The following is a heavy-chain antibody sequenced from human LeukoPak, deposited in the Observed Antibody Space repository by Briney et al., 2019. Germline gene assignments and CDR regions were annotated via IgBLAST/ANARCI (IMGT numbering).Heavy chain of an antibody. J-gene: IGHJ6*03. CDR1: GFTFSTYW. CDR2: ISSSSSYI. D-gene: IGHD5-18*01. CDR3: AREGYSYGFYYMDV. Sequence: GGSLRLSCAASGFTFSTYWMSWLRQAPGKGLEWVSSISSSSSYIYYADSVKGRFTISRDNAKNSLYLQMNSLRAEDTAVYYCAREGYSYGFYYMDVWGKGTTVTISS. V-gene: IGHV3-21*01.